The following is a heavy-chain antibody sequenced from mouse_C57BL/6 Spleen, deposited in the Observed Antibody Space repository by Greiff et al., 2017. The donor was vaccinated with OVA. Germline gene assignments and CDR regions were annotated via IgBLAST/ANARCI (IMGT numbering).Heavy chain of an antibody. V-gene: IGHV1-26*01. J-gene: IGHJ3*01. CDR1: GYTFTDYY. D-gene: IGHD3-2*02. CDR2: INPNNGGT. CDR3: ARSLDSSGPFAY. Sequence: EVQLQQSGPELVKPGASVKISCKASGYTFTDYYMNWVKQSHGKSLEWIGDINPNNGGTSYNQKFKGKATLTVDKSSSTAYMELRSLTSEDSAVYYCARSLDSSGPFAYWGQGTLVTVSA.